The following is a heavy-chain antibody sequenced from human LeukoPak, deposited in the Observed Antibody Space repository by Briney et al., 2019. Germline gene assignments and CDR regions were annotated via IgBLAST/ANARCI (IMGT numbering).Heavy chain of an antibody. CDR1: GYTFTSYD. D-gene: IGHD1-1*01. Sequence: ASVKVSCKASGYTFTSYDINWVRQATGQGLEWMGWMDPNSGNTGYAQKFQGRVTITRNTSISTAYMELSSLRSEDTAVYYCGSYFGNGDAFDIWGQGTMVTVSS. CDR2: MDPNSGNT. J-gene: IGHJ3*02. V-gene: IGHV1-8*03. CDR3: GSYFGNGDAFDI.